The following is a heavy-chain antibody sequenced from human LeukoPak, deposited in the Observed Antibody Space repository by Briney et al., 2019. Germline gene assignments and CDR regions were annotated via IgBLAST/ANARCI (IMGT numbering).Heavy chain of an antibody. V-gene: IGHV3-48*04. J-gene: IGHJ5*02. CDR3: ARRPRAARQGGDWFDP. CDR1: GFTFSSYS. D-gene: IGHD6-6*01. CDR2: ISSASGSI. Sequence: GGSLRLSCAASGFTFSSYSMNWVRQAPGKGPEWLSYISSASGSIYYADSVKGRFTISRDNAKNSLYLQMNSLRAEDTAVYYCARRPRAARQGGDWFDPWGQGTLVTVSS.